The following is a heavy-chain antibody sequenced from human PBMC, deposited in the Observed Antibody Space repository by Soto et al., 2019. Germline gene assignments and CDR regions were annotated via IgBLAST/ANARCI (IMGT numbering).Heavy chain of an antibody. V-gene: IGHV1-18*01. D-gene: IGHD3-3*01. CDR3: ARGHGVIIGAMDV. CDR1: GYRFETYA. CDR2: TSAYNIDT. J-gene: IGHJ6*02. Sequence: QVQLVQSGAEVKKPGASVKVSCKSSGYRFETYAMNWVRQAPGQGLEWMGWTSAYNIDTFYAEKFQDRVSMTIDTSTGTAYMELRSLSSDDTAVYYCARGHGVIIGAMDVWGQGTAVTVSS.